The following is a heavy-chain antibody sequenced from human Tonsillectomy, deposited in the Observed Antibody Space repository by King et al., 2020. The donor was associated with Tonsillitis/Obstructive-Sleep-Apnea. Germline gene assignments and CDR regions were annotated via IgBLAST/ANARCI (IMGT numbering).Heavy chain of an antibody. Sequence: AQLVQSGAEVKKPGASVKLSCKTSGYTFTRYHVHWVRQAPGQGLEWMGIINPSGGSTSIAQKFQDRVTMTRDTSTSTVYMELSSLRSEDTAVYFCARDGTDSGVVPAADLTDYYYYYYMEVWGKGTTVTVSS. D-gene: IGHD2-2*01. J-gene: IGHJ6*03. CDR3: ARDGTDSGVVPAADLTDYYYYYYMEV. V-gene: IGHV1-46*01. CDR2: INPSGGST. CDR1: GYTFTRYH.